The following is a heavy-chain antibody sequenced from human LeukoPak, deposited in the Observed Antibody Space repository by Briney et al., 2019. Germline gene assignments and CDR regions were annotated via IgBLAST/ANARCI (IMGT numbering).Heavy chain of an antibody. CDR2: IYYSGST. CDR3: ARHKVAYFDL. Sequence: SETLSLTCTVSGGSISSYYWSWIRQPPGKGLEWIGYIYYSGSTNYNPSLKSRVTISVDTSKNQFSLKLSSVTAADTAVYYCARHKVAYFDLWGRGTLVTVSS. D-gene: IGHD5-12*01. V-gene: IGHV4-59*01. J-gene: IGHJ2*01. CDR1: GGSISSYY.